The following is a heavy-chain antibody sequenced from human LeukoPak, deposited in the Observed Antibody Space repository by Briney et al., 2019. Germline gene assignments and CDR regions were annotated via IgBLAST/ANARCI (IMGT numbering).Heavy chain of an antibody. V-gene: IGHV3-23*01. CDR3: PKGPGRSSPYFSDY. D-gene: IGHD3-10*01. J-gene: IGHJ4*02. CDR2: ICTTGGDP. Sequence: GGSLRLSCVASGFTFSTYAMACVRQAPGEGLDWGSAICTTGGDPYSADSARGRFPIPRDNSKNTLYLPRDSLRAEDTAVYYCPKGPGRSSPYFSDYGSQGVPATVSS. CDR1: GFTFSTYA.